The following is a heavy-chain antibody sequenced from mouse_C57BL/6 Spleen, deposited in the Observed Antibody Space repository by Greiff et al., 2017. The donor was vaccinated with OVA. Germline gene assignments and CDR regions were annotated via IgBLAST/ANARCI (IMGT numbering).Heavy chain of an antibody. Sequence: VKLVESGPGLVAPSQSLSITCTVSGFSLTSYAISWVRQPPGKGLEWLGVIWTGGGTNYNSALKSRLSISKDNSKSQVFLKMNSLQTDDTARYYCARKIWLRGYYAMDYWGQGTSVTVSS. CDR1: GFSLTSYA. V-gene: IGHV2-9-1*01. D-gene: IGHD2-2*01. CDR2: IWTGGGT. CDR3: ARKIWLRGYYAMDY. J-gene: IGHJ4*01.